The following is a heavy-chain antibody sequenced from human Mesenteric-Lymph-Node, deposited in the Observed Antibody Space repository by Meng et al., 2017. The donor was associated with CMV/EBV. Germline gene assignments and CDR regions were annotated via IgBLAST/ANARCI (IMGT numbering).Heavy chain of an antibody. V-gene: IGHV4-59*01. CDR3: ARGGYCSSTSCYSGNAFDI. D-gene: IGHD2-2*02. CDR1: GGPITSYY. CDR2: IYYSGST. Sequence: GSLRLSCTVSGGPITSYYWNWIRQPPGKGLEWIAYIYYSGSTNYNPSLKSRVTISVDTSKNHFSLKLSSMTAADTAVYYCARGGYCSSTSCYSGNAFDIWGQGTMVTVSS. J-gene: IGHJ3*02.